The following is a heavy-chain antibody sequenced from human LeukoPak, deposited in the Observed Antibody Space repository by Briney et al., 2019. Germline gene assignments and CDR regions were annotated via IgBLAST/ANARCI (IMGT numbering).Heavy chain of an antibody. J-gene: IGHJ6*03. D-gene: IGHD3-10*01. CDR1: GYTFTSYD. V-gene: IGHV1-8*01. CDR3: ARAPMVRGVISYYYYYMGV. Sequence: ASVKVSCKASGYTFTSYDINWVRQATGQGLEWMGWMNPNSGNTGYAQKFQGRVTMTRNTSINTAYMELSSLRSEDTAVYYCARAPMVRGVISYYYYYMGVWGKGTTVTVSS. CDR2: MNPNSGNT.